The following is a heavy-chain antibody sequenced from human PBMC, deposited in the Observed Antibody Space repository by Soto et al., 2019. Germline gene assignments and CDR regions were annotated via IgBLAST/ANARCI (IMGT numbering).Heavy chain of an antibody. CDR1: GFMFSDYD. J-gene: IGHJ4*02. Sequence: EVQLVESGGGLVQPGGSLRLSCAASGFMFSDYDMHWVRLPAGKGLEWVSAIGTAGDTYYAGSVKGRFTISRENARNSLHLQMNSLSAADTAVYYCARGPVTSGWELDHWGQGTLVTVSS. CDR2: IGTAGDT. V-gene: IGHV3-13*04. CDR3: ARGPVTSGWELDH. D-gene: IGHD6-19*01.